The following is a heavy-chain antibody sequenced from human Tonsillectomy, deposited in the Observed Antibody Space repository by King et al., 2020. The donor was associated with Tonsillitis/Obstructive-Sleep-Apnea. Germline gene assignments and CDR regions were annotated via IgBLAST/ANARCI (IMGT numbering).Heavy chain of an antibody. CDR3: ARAISSNLDL. V-gene: IGHV3-13*01. CDR1: GFTLSNYD. CDR2: IATAGHT. J-gene: IGHJ2*01. D-gene: IGHD3-3*01. Sequence: VQLVESGGGLVQPGGSLRLSCTGSGFTLSNYDMYWVRQATGKGLEWVSAIATAGHTYYPGSVKGRFTISRENAKNSLYLQMNSLRAGDTAVYYCARAISSNLDLWGRGPLVSVSS.